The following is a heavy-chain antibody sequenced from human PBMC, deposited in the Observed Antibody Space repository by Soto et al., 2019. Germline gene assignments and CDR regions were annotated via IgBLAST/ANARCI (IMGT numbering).Heavy chain of an antibody. V-gene: IGHV3-23*01. J-gene: IGHJ4*02. Sequence: EVQLLESGGGLVQPGGSLRLSCAASGFTFTNYAMRWVRQAPGKGLEWISTICGSDGRTYYADSVKGLFTISKDNSKNTLYLQMNNLRAEDTAIYYCARRGSDYSYFDYWGQGTLVTVSS. D-gene: IGHD3-16*01. CDR1: GFTFTNYA. CDR3: ARRGSDYSYFDY. CDR2: ICGSDGRT.